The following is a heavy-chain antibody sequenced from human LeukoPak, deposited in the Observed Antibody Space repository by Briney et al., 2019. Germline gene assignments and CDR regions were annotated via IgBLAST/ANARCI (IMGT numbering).Heavy chain of an antibody. Sequence: QPGGSLRLSCAASRITFTYWMSWVRQAPGKGLEWVANIKQDGGVKYYVDSVKGRFTISRDNAKKSLFLQMNSLRAEDTAVYYCASSFSDDFWSGHFWGQGTLVTVSS. CDR2: IKQDGGVK. CDR3: ASSFSDDFWSGHF. J-gene: IGHJ4*02. V-gene: IGHV3-7*01. D-gene: IGHD3-3*01. CDR1: RITFTYW.